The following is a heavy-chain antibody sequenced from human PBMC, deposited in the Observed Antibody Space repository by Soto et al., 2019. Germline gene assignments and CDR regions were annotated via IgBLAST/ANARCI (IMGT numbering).Heavy chain of an antibody. Sequence: GGSLRLSCAASGFTFSSYGMHWVRQAPGKGLEWVAVISYDGSNKYYADSVKGRFTISRDNSKNTLYLQMNSLRAEDTAVYYCAKPLVDFWSGYYLPSDYWGQGTLVTVSS. CDR2: ISYDGSNK. CDR3: AKPLVDFWSGYYLPSDY. J-gene: IGHJ4*02. D-gene: IGHD3-3*01. V-gene: IGHV3-30*18. CDR1: GFTFSSYG.